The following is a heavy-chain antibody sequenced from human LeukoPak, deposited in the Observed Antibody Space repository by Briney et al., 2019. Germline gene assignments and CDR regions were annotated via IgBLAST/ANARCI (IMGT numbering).Heavy chain of an antibody. Sequence: GGSLRLSCAASGFTFSSYWMSWVRQAPGKGLEWVSGINWNGGSTGYADSVKGRFTISRDNAKNSLYLQMNSLRAEDTALYYCARKTGPYYYYYMDVWGKGTTVTVSS. CDR3: ARKTGPYYYYYMDV. D-gene: IGHD1-14*01. CDR2: INWNGGST. CDR1: GFTFSSYW. J-gene: IGHJ6*03. V-gene: IGHV3-20*04.